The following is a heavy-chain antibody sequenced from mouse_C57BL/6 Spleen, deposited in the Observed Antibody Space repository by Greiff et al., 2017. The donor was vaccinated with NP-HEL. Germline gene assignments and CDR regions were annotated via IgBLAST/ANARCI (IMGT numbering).Heavy chain of an antibody. V-gene: IGHV1-82*01. D-gene: IGHD1-1*01. CDR3: ARSSYEDYFDY. CDR1: GYAFSSSW. J-gene: IGHJ2*01. Sequence: LVEPGASVKISCKASGYAFSSSWMNWVKQSPGKGLEWIRRIYPGDGDTNYNGKFKGKATLTADKSSSTAYMQLSSLTSEDSAVYFCARSSYEDYFDYWGQGTTLTVSS. CDR2: IYPGDGDT.